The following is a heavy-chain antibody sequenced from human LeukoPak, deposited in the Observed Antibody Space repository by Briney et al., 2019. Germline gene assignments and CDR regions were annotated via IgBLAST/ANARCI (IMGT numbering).Heavy chain of an antibody. Sequence: PSETLSLTCTVSGGSISSSSYYWGWIRQPPGKGLEWIGSIYYSGSTYYNPSLKSRVTISVDTSKNQFSLKLSPVTAADTAVYYCARQGCNSSSRVYYYYYMDVWGKGTTVTVSS. J-gene: IGHJ6*03. V-gene: IGHV4-39*01. CDR3: ARQGCNSSSRVYYYYYMDV. CDR2: IYYSGST. CDR1: GGSISSSSYY. D-gene: IGHD6-6*01.